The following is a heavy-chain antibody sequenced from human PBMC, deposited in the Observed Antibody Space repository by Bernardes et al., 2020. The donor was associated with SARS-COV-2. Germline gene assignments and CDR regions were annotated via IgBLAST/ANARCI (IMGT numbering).Heavy chain of an antibody. V-gene: IGHV1-69*13. CDR3: AAVPAAIPYYGMDV. Sequence: SVKVSCKASGGTFSSYAISWVRQAPGQGLEWMGGIIPIFGTANYAQKFQGRVTITADESTSTAYMELSSLRSEDTAVYYCAAVPAAIPYYGMDVWGQGTTVTVSS. CDR1: GGTFSSYA. D-gene: IGHD2-2*01. CDR2: IIPIFGTA. J-gene: IGHJ6*02.